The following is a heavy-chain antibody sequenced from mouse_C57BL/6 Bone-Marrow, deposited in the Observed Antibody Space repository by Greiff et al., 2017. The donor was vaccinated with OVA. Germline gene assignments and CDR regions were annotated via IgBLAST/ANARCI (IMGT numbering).Heavy chain of an antibody. V-gene: IGHV14-1*01. CDR1: GFNIKDYY. D-gene: IGHD1-1*01. Sequence: EVRLQQSGAELVRPGASVKLSCTASGFNIKDYYMHWVKQRPEQGLEWIGRIDPEDGDTEYAPKFQGKATMTADTSSNTAYLQLSSLTSEDTAVYYCTRNYYGSSYYFDYWGQGTTLTVSS. J-gene: IGHJ2*01. CDR2: IDPEDGDT. CDR3: TRNYYGSSYYFDY.